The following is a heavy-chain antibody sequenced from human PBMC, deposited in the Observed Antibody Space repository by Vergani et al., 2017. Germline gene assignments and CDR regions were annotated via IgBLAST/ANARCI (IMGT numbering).Heavy chain of an antibody. D-gene: IGHD1-7*01. Sequence: QLQLQESGPGLVKPSETLSLTCTVSGGSISSSSYYWGWIRQPPGKGLEWIGSIYYSGSPYYNPSLKSRVTISVDTSKNPFSLKLSSVTAADTAVYYCAREGITGTNDAFDIWGQGTMVTVSS. CDR3: AREGITGTNDAFDI. V-gene: IGHV4-39*02. J-gene: IGHJ3*02. CDR1: GGSISSSSYY. CDR2: IYYSGSP.